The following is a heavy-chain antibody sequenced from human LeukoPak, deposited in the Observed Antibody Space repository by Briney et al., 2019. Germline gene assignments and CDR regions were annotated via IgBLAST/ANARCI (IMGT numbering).Heavy chain of an antibody. J-gene: IGHJ4*02. CDR2: ISYDGSNK. Sequence: GGSLRLSCAASGFTFSSYGMHWVRQAPGKGLEWVAVISYDGSNKYYADSVEGRFTISRDNSKNTLYLQMNSLRTEDTAVYYCAKEHSSSSRFDYWGQGTLVTVSS. V-gene: IGHV3-30*18. CDR1: GFTFSSYG. CDR3: AKEHSSSSRFDY. D-gene: IGHD6-6*01.